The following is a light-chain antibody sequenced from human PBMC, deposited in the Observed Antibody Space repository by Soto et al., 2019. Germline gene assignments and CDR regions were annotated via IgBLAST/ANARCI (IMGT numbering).Light chain of an antibody. CDR3: QQYGSSSFT. CDR2: RAS. J-gene: IGKJ4*01. V-gene: IGKV3D-15*01. CDR1: QTISGQ. Sequence: DMLMPPSPSTLFASVGNSATISCRASQTISGQLAWYQQKPGQAPKVLISRASTRASGIPARFSGSGSGTDFTLTISRLEAEDFAVYYCQQYGSSSFTFGGGTKVDI.